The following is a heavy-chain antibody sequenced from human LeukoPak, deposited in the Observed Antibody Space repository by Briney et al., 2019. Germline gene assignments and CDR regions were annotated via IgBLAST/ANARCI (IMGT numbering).Heavy chain of an antibody. V-gene: IGHV3-30*04. CDR1: GFTFSSYA. Sequence: PGRSLRLSCAASGFTFSSYAMHWVRQAPGKGLEWVAVISYDGSNKYYADSVKGRFTISRDNSKNTLYLQMNSLRAEDTAVYYCAREGDEWELLGRGFDYWGQGTLVTVSS. D-gene: IGHD1-26*01. CDR3: AREGDEWELLGRGFDY. J-gene: IGHJ4*02. CDR2: ISYDGSNK.